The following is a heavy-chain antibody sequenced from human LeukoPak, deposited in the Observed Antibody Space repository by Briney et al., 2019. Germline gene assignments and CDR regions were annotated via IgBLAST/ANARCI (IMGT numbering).Heavy chain of an antibody. Sequence: SETLSLTCAVYGGSFSDYYWSWIRQRPGKGLEWIGEINHSGSTNSNPSLKSRVTISVDTSKNQFSLRLSSVTAADTAVYYCARDPRGDYGFDYWGRGTLVTVSS. D-gene: IGHD4-17*01. J-gene: IGHJ4*02. CDR3: ARDPRGDYGFDY. V-gene: IGHV4-34*01. CDR2: INHSGST. CDR1: GGSFSDYY.